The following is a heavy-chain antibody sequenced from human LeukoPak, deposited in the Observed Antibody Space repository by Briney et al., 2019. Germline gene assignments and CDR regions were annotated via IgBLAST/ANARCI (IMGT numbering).Heavy chain of an antibody. J-gene: IGHJ3*02. CDR2: IIPIFGTA. Sequence: ASVKVSSKASGGTFSSYAISWVRQAPGQGLEWMGGIIPIFGTANYAQKFQGRVTITADKSTSTAYMELSSLRSEDTAVYYCARDRYYGSGSPEGFDAFDIWGQGTMVTVSS. V-gene: IGHV1-69*06. CDR1: GGTFSSYA. D-gene: IGHD3-10*01. CDR3: ARDRYYGSGSPEGFDAFDI.